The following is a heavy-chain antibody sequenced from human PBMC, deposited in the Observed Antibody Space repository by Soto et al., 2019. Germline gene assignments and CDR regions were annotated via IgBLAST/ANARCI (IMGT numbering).Heavy chain of an antibody. CDR1: GFTLSTSP. CDR2: VSHDGRIK. CDR3: AGEKGSSGRAGWFDP. Sequence: QVQLAESGGGVVQPGRSLRLSCAASGFTLSTSPMHWVRQAPGRGLEWMAVVSHDGRIKVYGASVEGRFTISRDNAKNTLDLQMDSLRAEDTAIYYCAGEKGSSGRAGWFDPWGQGTLVIVSS. V-gene: IGHV3-30*04. J-gene: IGHJ5*02. D-gene: IGHD3-10*01.